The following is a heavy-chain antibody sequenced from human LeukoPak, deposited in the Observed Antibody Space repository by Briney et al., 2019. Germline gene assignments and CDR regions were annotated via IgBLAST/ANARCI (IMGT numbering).Heavy chain of an antibody. J-gene: IGHJ6*03. D-gene: IGHD1-26*01. V-gene: IGHV3-21*01. Sequence: PGGALRLSCAASGFSFSSYNMNWVRQTPGKGLEWVSSITSSSTYTFYADSVKGRFTISRDNARNSLYLQMNSLRAEDTAVYYCARDPYSGTYGDTYYYYMDVWGKGTTVTISS. CDR1: GFSFSSYN. CDR2: ITSSSTYT. CDR3: ARDPYSGTYGDTYYYYMDV.